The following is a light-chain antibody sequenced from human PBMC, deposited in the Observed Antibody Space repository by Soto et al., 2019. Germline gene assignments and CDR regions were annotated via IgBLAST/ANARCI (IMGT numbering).Light chain of an antibody. J-gene: IGLJ1*01. Sequence: QSVLTQPASVSGSPGQSITVSCTGTSSDVGGYNYGSWYQQHPGEAPKIMIYEVSNRPSGVSNRFSGSKSGNAASLTISGLQAEDEADYYCSSYTSRSTLNNVFGTGTKVTVL. CDR1: SSDVGGYNY. CDR3: SSYTSRSTLNNV. V-gene: IGLV2-14*01. CDR2: EVS.